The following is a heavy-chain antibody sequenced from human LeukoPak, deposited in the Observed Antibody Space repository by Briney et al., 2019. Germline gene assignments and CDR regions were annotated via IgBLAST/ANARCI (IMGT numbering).Heavy chain of an antibody. CDR3: ARDELRTGAFDI. D-gene: IGHD1-7*01. CDR1: GFTFSSYE. Sequence: GGSLRLSCAASGFTFSSYEMNWVRQAPGKGLEWVSYISSSGGRIYYADSVKGRFTISRDNAKNSLYLQMNSLRTEDTALYYCARDELRTGAFDIWGQGTMVTVSS. J-gene: IGHJ3*02. CDR2: ISSSGGRI. V-gene: IGHV3-48*03.